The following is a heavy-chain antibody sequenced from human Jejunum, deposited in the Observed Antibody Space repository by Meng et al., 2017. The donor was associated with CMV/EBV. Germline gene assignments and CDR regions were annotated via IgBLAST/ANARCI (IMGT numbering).Heavy chain of an antibody. CDR3: AKVSTFAYGPGSFFDH. CDR2: FGANGDYI. D-gene: IGHD3-10*01. J-gene: IGHJ4*02. CDR1: TFNNYS. V-gene: IGHV3-23*01. Sequence: TFNNYSMTWVRPAPGKGLEWVSGFGANGDYINSADSVKGRFTISRDNSKNTLYLQMNRLRAEDTALYYCAKVSTFAYGPGSFFDHWGQGTPVTVSS.